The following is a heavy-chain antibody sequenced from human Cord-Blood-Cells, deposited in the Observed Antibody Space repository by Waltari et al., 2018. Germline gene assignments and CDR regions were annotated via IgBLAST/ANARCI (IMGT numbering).Heavy chain of an antibody. CDR2: IYYSCST. CDR1: GGSISSGDYY. D-gene: IGHD2-21*01. J-gene: IGHJ4*02. Sequence: QVQLQESGPGLVKPSQTLSLTCTVSGGSISSGDYYWSWIRQPPGKGLELSGYIYYSCSTYYNPFLKSRVTISVDTSKNQFSLKLSSVTAADTAVYYCAREPYCGGDCSVIDYWGQGTLVTVSS. V-gene: IGHV4-30-4*01. CDR3: AREPYCGGDCSVIDY.